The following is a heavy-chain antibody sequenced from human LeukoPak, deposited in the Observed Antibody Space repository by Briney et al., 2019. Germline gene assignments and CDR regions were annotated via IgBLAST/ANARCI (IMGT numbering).Heavy chain of an antibody. CDR3: ARVVVVPAAIYYYGMDV. D-gene: IGHD2-2*01. J-gene: IGHJ6*02. CDR2: ISSSSSYI. V-gene: IGHV3-21*01. CDR1: GFTFSSYS. Sequence: GGSLRLSCAASGFTFSSYSMNWVRQAPGKGLGWVSSISSSSSYIYYADSVKGRFTISRDNAKNSLYLQMNSLRAEDTAVYYCARVVVVPAAIYYYGMDVWGQGTTVTVSS.